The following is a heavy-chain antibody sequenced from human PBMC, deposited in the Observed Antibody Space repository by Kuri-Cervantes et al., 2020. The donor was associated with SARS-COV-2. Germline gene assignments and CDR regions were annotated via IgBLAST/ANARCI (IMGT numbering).Heavy chain of an antibody. J-gene: IGHJ3*02. V-gene: IGHV3-33*01. CDR2: IWYDGSNK. D-gene: IGHD3-22*01. CDR3: AREWYYYDSSGYYPVGAFDI. Sequence: GGSLRLSCAASGFTFSSYGMHWVRQAPGKGLEWVAVIWYDGSNKYYADSVKGRFIISRDNSKNTLYLQMNSLRAEDTAVYYCAREWYYYDSSGYYPVGAFDIWGQGTMVTVSS. CDR1: GFTFSSYG.